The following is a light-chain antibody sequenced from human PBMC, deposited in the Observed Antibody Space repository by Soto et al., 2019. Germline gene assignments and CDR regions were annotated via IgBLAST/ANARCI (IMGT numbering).Light chain of an antibody. J-gene: IGKJ4*01. V-gene: IGKV3-15*01. CDR1: QSVRSSF. CDR3: QQYSNWPLT. CDR2: GAY. Sequence: EIVMTQSPANLSVSPGERTTLSCRASQSVRSSFLAWYQQKHGQAPRLLIYGAYTRATGISARFSGSGSGTEFNLTINSLQSEDVAVYYCQQYSNWPLTLGGGTKVDI.